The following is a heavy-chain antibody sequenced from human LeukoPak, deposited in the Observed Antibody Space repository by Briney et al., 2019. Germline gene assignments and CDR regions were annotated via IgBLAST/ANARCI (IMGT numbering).Heavy chain of an antibody. CDR3: ARGRAPWSGKYPLIGMDV. Sequence: SETLSLTCAVYGGCFSGYYWSWIRQPPGKGLEWIGGINDSGSTNYNPSLKSRVTISVDTSKNQFSLKLSSVTAADTAVYYCARGRAPWSGKYPLIGMDVWGPGTTVTVSS. J-gene: IGHJ6*02. CDR2: INDSGST. D-gene: IGHD3-3*01. V-gene: IGHV4-34*01. CDR1: GGCFSGYY.